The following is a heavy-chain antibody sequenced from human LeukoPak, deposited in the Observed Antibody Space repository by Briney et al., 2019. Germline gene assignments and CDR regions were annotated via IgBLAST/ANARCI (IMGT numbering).Heavy chain of an antibody. J-gene: IGHJ4*02. V-gene: IGHV4-61*02. CDR2: IYTSGST. D-gene: IGHD3-22*01. CDR3: ARASHYYGIH. Sequence: PSETLSLTCTVSGGSISSGSYYWSWIRQPAGKGLEWIGRIYTSGSTNYNPSLKSRVTISVDTSKNQFSLKLSSVTAADTAVYYCARASHYYGIHWGQGTLVTVSS. CDR1: GGSISSGSYY.